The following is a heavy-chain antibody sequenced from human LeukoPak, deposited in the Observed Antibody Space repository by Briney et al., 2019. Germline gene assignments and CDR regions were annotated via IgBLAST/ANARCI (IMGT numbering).Heavy chain of an antibody. V-gene: IGHV1-46*01. CDR3: ARDAGDEKYSSGWYGAEPRGGFDY. CDR1: GYTFTSYY. D-gene: IGHD6-19*01. CDR2: INPSGGST. J-gene: IGHJ4*02. Sequence: GASVKVSCKASGYTFTSYYTHWVRQAPGQGLEWMGIINPSGGSTSYAQKFQGRVTMTRDTSTSTVYMELSSLRSEDTAVYYCARDAGDEKYSSGWYGAEPRGGFDYWGQGTLVTVSS.